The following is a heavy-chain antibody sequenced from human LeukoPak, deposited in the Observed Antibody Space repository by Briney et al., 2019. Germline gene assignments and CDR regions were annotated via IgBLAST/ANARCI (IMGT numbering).Heavy chain of an antibody. D-gene: IGHD4-17*01. CDR1: GFTFSSYG. Sequence: GRSLRLSCAASGFTFSSYGMHWVRQAPGKGLEWVALIWYDGSNKYYADSVKGRFTISRDNSKNTLYLQMNSLRAEDTALYYCAKDGSDYDIDYWGQGTLATVTS. CDR2: IWYDGSNK. J-gene: IGHJ4*02. V-gene: IGHV3-33*06. CDR3: AKDGSDYDIDY.